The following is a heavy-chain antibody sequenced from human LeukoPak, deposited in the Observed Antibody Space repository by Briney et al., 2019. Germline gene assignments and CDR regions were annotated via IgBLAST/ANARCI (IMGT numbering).Heavy chain of an antibody. CDR2: INPNSGGT. Sequence: ASVKVSCTASGYTFTGYYMHWVRQAPGQGLEWMGRINPNSGGTNYAQKFQGRVTMTRDTSISTAYMELSRLRSDDTAVYYCARAPSSGYDWRGFDYWGQGTLVTVSS. J-gene: IGHJ4*02. CDR1: GYTFTGYY. V-gene: IGHV1-2*06. CDR3: ARAPSSGYDWRGFDY. D-gene: IGHD5-12*01.